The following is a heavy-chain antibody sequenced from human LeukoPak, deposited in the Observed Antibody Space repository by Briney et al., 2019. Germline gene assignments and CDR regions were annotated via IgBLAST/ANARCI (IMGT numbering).Heavy chain of an antibody. D-gene: IGHD6-19*01. Sequence: GRSLRLSCTASGFTFGDYAMSWVRQAPGKGLEWVGFIRSKAYGGTTEYAASVKGRFTISRDDSKSIAYLQMNSLKTEDTAVYYCTRDGPYSSGWYDVLRAPKYYFDYWGQGTLVTVSS. V-gene: IGHV3-49*04. CDR1: GFTFGDYA. CDR2: IRSKAYGGTT. CDR3: TRDGPYSSGWYDVLRAPKYYFDY. J-gene: IGHJ4*02.